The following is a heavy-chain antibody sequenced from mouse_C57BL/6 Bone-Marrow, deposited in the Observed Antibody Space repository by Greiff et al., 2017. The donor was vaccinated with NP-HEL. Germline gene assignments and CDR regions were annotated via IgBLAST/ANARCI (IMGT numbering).Heavy chain of an antibody. V-gene: IGHV3-6*01. CDR2: IRYDGSN. D-gene: IGHD2-5*01. J-gene: IGHJ4*01. CDR1: GYSITSGYY. Sequence: DVQLQESGPGLVKPSQSLSLTCSVTGYSITSGYYWNWIRQFPGNKLEWMGYIRYDGSNNYNPTLKNQTSITRDTSKKQFFLKLNCVTTEDTATEYCARRSYYSNYAMDYWGQGTSVTVSS. CDR3: ARRSYYSNYAMDY.